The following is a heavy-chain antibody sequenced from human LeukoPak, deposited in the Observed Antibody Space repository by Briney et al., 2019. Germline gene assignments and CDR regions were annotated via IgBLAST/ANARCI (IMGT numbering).Heavy chain of an antibody. J-gene: IGHJ4*02. CDR3: ARADGSAWPTGEFDY. D-gene: IGHD6-19*01. CDR2: INPNSGGA. Sequence: GASVKVSCKASGYTFSDYYMHWVRQAPGQGLEWMGWINPNSGGANYVQKFQGRVTVTRDTSISTAYMEVSRLRSDDTAVYYCARADGSAWPTGEFDYWGQGTLVTVSS. CDR1: GYTFSDYY. V-gene: IGHV1-2*02.